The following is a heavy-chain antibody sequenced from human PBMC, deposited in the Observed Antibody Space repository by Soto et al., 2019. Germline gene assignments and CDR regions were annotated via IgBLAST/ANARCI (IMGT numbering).Heavy chain of an antibody. CDR2: ISSSSSYI. J-gene: IGHJ6*03. CDR1: GFTFSSYS. Sequence: GGSLRLSCAASGFTFSSYSMNWVRQAPGKGLEWVSSISSSSSYIYYADSVKGRFTISRDNAKNSLYLQMNSLRAEDTAVYYCARVVVVAATYRRVYYYYMDVWGKGTTVTVSS. V-gene: IGHV3-21*01. CDR3: ARVVVVAATYRRVYYYYMDV. D-gene: IGHD2-15*01.